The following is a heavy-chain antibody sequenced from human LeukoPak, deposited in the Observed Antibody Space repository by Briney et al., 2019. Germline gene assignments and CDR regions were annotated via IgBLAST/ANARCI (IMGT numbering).Heavy chain of an antibody. CDR3: ARGGRGGYDSWSGYYRSYYMDV. CDR2: MNPNSGNT. J-gene: IGHJ6*03. CDR1: GYTFTSYD. Sequence: ASVKVSCKASGYTFTSYDINWVRQATGQGLEWMGWMNPNSGNTGYAQKFQGRVTITRNTSISTAYLELSSLRSEDTAVYYCARGGRGGYDSWSGYYRSYYMDVWGKGTTVTVSS. V-gene: IGHV1-8*03. D-gene: IGHD3-3*01.